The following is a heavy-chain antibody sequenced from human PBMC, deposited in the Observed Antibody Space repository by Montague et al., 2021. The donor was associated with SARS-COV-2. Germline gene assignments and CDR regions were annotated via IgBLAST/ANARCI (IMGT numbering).Heavy chain of an antibody. D-gene: IGHD3-16*01. Sequence: TLSLTCTVSGGSISSGGYYWSWIRQHPGKGLEWIGYIYYSGSTYYNPSLKSRVTISVDTSKNQFSLKLSSVTAADTAVHYCARYGNTMGGAFDIWGQGTMVTVSS. J-gene: IGHJ3*02. CDR1: GGSISSGGYY. V-gene: IGHV4-31*03. CDR2: IYYSGST. CDR3: ARYGNTMGGAFDI.